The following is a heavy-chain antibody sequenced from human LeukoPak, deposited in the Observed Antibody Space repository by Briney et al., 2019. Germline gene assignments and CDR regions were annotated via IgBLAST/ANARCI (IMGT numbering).Heavy chain of an antibody. J-gene: IGHJ5*02. CDR2: IAYSGTYT. D-gene: IGHD4-17*01. V-gene: IGHV3-21*01. CDR1: GFTFSRYS. Sequence: GGSLGLSCAASGFTFSRYSMNWVRQAPGMGLEWVSSIAYSGTYTYYADSVKGRFTISRDNAKNSLYLQMNSLRAEDTAVYYCAREGSGDYAWFDLWGQGTLVTVSS. CDR3: AREGSGDYAWFDL.